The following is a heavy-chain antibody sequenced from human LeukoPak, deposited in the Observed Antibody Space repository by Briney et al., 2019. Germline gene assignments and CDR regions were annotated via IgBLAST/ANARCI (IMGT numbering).Heavy chain of an antibody. D-gene: IGHD2-8*01. J-gene: IGHJ4*02. V-gene: IGHV3-23*01. Sequence: GGSLRLSCAASGFTFSSYTMSWVRQAPGKGLEWVSTITTSDGNTYYADSVKGRFTISRDNSKNTLYLQMNSLRAEDTAVYYCAKEINGPFDYWGQGTLVTVSS. CDR2: ITTSDGNT. CDR3: AKEINGPFDY. CDR1: GFTFSSYT.